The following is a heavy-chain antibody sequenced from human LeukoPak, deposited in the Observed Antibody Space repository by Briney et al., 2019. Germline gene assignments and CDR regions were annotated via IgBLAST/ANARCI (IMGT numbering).Heavy chain of an antibody. J-gene: IGHJ5*02. CDR2: IHYSGNT. Sequence: SETQSLTCTVSGGSVSSSYWSWIRQPPGKRLEWIGYIHYSGNTNYNPSLQSRVTISLDTSKSQFSLNLNSVTAAATAVYYCARDYGDYGGWFDPWGQGILVTVSS. D-gene: IGHD4-17*01. CDR3: ARDYGDYGGWFDP. CDR1: GGSVSSSY. V-gene: IGHV4-59*02.